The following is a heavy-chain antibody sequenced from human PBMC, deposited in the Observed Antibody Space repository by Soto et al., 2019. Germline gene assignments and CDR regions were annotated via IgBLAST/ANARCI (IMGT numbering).Heavy chain of an antibody. J-gene: IGHJ4*02. D-gene: IGHD2-15*01. CDR1: GFSLNTSGVG. CDR2: IYWDDDK. V-gene: IGHV2-5*02. Sequence: QITLKESGPPLVKPTQTLTVTCTFSGFSLNTSGVGVVWIRQPPGKALEWLALIYWDDDKRYSPSLKTRLTITKDSSKDQVVLTMTDVDPVDTATFYCARRLGYCSGDRCYQPASFDYWGQGALVTVSS. CDR3: ARRLGYCSGDRCYQPASFDY.